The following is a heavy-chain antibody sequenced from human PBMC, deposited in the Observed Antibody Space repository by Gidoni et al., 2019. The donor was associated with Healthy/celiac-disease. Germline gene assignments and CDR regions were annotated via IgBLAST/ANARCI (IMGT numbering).Heavy chain of an antibody. V-gene: IGHV3-66*01. Sequence: EEQLVESGGGLVQPGGYLRLSCAASGFTVSSNYMSWVRQAPGKGLEWVSVIYSGGSTYYADSVTGRFTISRDNSKNTLYLQMNSLRAEDTAVYYCARDKTKAFDIWGQGTMVTVSS. J-gene: IGHJ3*02. CDR3: ARDKTKAFDI. CDR2: IYSGGST. D-gene: IGHD2-8*01. CDR1: GFTVSSNY.